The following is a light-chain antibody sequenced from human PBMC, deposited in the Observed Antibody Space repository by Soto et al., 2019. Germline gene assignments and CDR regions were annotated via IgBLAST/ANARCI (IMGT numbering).Light chain of an antibody. CDR2: STN. J-gene: IGLJ3*02. V-gene: IGLV8-61*01. CDR1: SGSVSTSYY. Sequence: QTVVTQEPSFSVSPGGTVTLTCGLSSGSVSTSYYPSWYQQTPGQPPRTLIYSTNTRSSGVPDRFSGSILGNKAALTITGAQADDESDYYCALSMGIGSGVFGGGTQLTVL. CDR3: ALSMGIGSGV.